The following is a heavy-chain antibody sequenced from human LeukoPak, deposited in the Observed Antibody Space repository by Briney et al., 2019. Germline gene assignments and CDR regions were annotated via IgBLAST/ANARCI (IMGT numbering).Heavy chain of an antibody. CDR1: GYTFTGYY. CDR2: INPSGGST. V-gene: IGHV1-46*01. J-gene: IGHJ6*02. Sequence: ASVKVSCKASGYTFTGYYMHWVRQAPGQGLEWMGIINPSGGSTSYAQKFQGRVTMTRDTSTSTVYMELSSLRSEDTAVYYCARDGAAYYYDTSYGMDVWGQGTTVTVSS. CDR3: ARDGAAYYYDTSYGMDV. D-gene: IGHD3-22*01.